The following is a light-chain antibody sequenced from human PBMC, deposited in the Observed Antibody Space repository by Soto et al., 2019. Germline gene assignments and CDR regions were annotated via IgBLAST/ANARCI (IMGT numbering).Light chain of an antibody. Sequence: EVVLSQSPGTLSLSPGERATLSCRASQSVSSSYLTWYQQKPGQAPRLLIYGASSRAPGIPDRFSGSGSGTDFTSTISRLEPADFAVYYCQQYGNSIFTFGPGTKVDIK. V-gene: IGKV3-20*01. J-gene: IGKJ3*01. CDR2: GAS. CDR1: QSVSSSY. CDR3: QQYGNSIFT.